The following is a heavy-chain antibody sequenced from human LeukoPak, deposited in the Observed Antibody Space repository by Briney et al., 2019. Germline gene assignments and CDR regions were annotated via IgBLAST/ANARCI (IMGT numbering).Heavy chain of an antibody. CDR2: IIPIYGRA. J-gene: IGHJ4*02. CDR1: GGSFTSYG. CDR3: AAGGAYEFRDDY. Sequence: ASVKVSCKASGGSFTSYGISWVRQAPGQGLEWKGKIIPIYGRANYGQKFQGRVTITADELTTTSYMELSSLTAEDMAVYYCAAGGAYEFRDDYWGQGTLVTVSS. D-gene: IGHD3-3*01. V-gene: IGHV1-69*13.